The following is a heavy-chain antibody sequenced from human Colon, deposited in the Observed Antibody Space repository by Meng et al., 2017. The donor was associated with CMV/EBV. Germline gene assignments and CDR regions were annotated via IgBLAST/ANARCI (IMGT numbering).Heavy chain of an antibody. D-gene: IGHD3-3*01. J-gene: IGHJ4*02. CDR3: VRSLDDASGQFRDY. CDR1: GYTFTSYS. V-gene: IGHV1-18*01. CDR2: ISAYNGNT. Sequence: ASVKVSCKTSGYTFTSYSISWVRQAPGQGLEWMGWISAYNGNTKSAQKFHDRVTMTTDTSTSTAYMELRSLTSDDTAIYYCVRSLDDASGQFRDYWGQGTPVTVSS.